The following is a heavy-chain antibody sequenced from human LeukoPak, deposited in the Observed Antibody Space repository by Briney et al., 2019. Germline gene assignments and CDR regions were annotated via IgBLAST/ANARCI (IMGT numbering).Heavy chain of an antibody. V-gene: IGHV3-64*01. J-gene: IGHJ6*02. Sequence: PGGSLRLSCAASGFTFSSYAMHWVRQAPGKGLEYVSAISSNGGSTYYANSVKGRFTISRDNSKNTLYLQMGSLRAEDMAVYYCARDRTIFGVVIYYYGMDVWGQGTTVTVSS. D-gene: IGHD3-3*01. CDR1: GFTFSSYA. CDR2: ISSNGGST. CDR3: ARDRTIFGVVIYYYGMDV.